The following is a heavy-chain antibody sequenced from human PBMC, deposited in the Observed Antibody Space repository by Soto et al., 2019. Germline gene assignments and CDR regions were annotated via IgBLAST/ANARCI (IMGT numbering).Heavy chain of an antibody. D-gene: IGHD3-10*01. Sequence: XGSLRLSCAAAGFTFSSYAMHWVRQAPGKGLEWVAAISYDGSNKYYADSVKGRFTISRDNSKNTLYLQMNSLRAEDTAVYYCARDREVIGNDAFDIWGQGTMVTVSS. CDR2: ISYDGSNK. V-gene: IGHV3-30-3*01. CDR3: ARDREVIGNDAFDI. J-gene: IGHJ3*02. CDR1: GFTFSSYA.